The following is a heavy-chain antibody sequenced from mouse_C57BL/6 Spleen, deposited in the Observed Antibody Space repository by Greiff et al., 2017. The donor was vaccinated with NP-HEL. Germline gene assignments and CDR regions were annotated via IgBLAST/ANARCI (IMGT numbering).Heavy chain of an antibody. J-gene: IGHJ4*01. CDR1: GFTFSSYA. D-gene: IGHD4-1*01. V-gene: IGHV5-4*01. CDR3: ARDSGTRYYAMDY. Sequence: VQLKESGGGLVKPGGSLKLSCAASGFTFSSYAMSWVRQTPEKRLEWVATISDGGSYTYYPDNVKGRFTISRDNAKNNLYLQMSHLKSEDTAMYYCARDSGTRYYAMDYWGQGTSVTVSS. CDR2: ISDGGSYT.